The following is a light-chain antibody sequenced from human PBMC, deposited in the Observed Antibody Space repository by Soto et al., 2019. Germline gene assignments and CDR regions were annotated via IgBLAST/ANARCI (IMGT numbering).Light chain of an antibody. CDR2: DAS. CDR1: QSVISY. V-gene: IGKV3-11*01. CDR3: QQRSNSPWT. J-gene: IGKJ1*01. Sequence: EIVLTQSPATLSLSPGERATLSCRASQSVISYLAWYQQKPGQAPRLLIYDASNRAPGIPARFIGSGSGTDFTLTISSLEPEDFAVYYCQQRSNSPWTFGQGTKVEIK.